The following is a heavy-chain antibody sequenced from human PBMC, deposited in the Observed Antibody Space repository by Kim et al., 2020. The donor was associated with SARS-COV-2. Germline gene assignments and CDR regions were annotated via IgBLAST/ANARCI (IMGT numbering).Heavy chain of an antibody. CDR1: GFTFSSYG. J-gene: IGHJ6*02. V-gene: IGHV3-33*01. Sequence: GGSLRLSCAASGFTFSSYGMHWVRQAPGKGLEWVAVIWYDGSNKYYADSVKGRFTISRDNSKNTLYLQMNSLRAEDTAVYYCARDLAGSEWLVNYYYYYYGMDVWGQGTTVTVSS. CDR2: IWYDGSNK. D-gene: IGHD6-19*01. CDR3: ARDLAGSEWLVNYYYYYYGMDV.